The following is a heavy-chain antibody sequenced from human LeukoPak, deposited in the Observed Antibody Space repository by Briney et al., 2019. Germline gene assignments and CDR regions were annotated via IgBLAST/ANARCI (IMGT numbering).Heavy chain of an antibody. CDR2: IYHSGST. CDR3: ARQGQYYDFWSGYVNWFDP. Sequence: SETLSLTCAVSGYSISSGYYWGWIRQPPGKGLEWIGSIYHSGSTYYNPSLKSRVTISVDTPKNQFSLKLSSVTAADTAVYYCARQGQYYDFWSGYVNWFDPWGQGTLVTVSS. D-gene: IGHD3-3*01. CDR1: GYSISSGYY. J-gene: IGHJ5*02. V-gene: IGHV4-38-2*01.